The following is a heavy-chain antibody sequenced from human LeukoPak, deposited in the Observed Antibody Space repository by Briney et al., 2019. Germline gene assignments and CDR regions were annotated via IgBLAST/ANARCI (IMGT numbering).Heavy chain of an antibody. CDR2: ISAYNGNT. V-gene: IGHV1-18*04. J-gene: IGHJ4*02. D-gene: IGHD6-19*01. Sequence: ASVKVSCKASGYTFTSYGISWVRQAPGQGLEWMGWISAYNGNTNYAQKLQGRVTITTDTSTSTAYMEPRSLRSDDTAVYYCARGGLVRGSGWYGPHRPSYFDYWGQGTLVTVSS. CDR3: ARGGLVRGSGWYGPHRPSYFDY. CDR1: GYTFTSYG.